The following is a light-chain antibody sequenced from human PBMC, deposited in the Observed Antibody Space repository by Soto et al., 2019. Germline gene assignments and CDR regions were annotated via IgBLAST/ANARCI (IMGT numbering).Light chain of an antibody. CDR2: DAS. J-gene: IGKJ4*01. V-gene: IGKV1-33*01. CDR1: QDISNY. Sequence: DIQMTQSPSSLSASVGDRVTITCQASQDISNYLNWYQQKSGEDPKLLIYDASNLETGVPSRFSGSGSRTDYTLTISSLQPEDIATYYCQQYDNLPVTFGGGTKVEIK. CDR3: QQYDNLPVT.